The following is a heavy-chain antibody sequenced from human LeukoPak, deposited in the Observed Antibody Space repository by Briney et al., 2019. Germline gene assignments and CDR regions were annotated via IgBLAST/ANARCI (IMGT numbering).Heavy chain of an antibody. V-gene: IGHV3-74*01. D-gene: IGHD6-13*01. CDR1: GFTFSGYW. CDR3: TRSPYSSSWTFEY. CDR2: VNSDGSRK. J-gene: IGHJ4*02. Sequence: GGSLRLSCAASGFTFSGYWIHWVRQAPVKGLEWVSRVNSDGSRKDYADSVKGRFTISRDNAKNTLYLQMHSLRPEDTAVYYCTRSPYSSSWTFEYWGQGTLVSVPS.